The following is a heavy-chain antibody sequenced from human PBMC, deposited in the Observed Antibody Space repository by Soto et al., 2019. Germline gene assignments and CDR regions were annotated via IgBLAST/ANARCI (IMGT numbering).Heavy chain of an antibody. CDR3: ASGSVAGYYYYGMDV. V-gene: IGHV1-69*13. Sequence: SVKVSCKASGGTFSSYAISWVRQAPGQGLERMGGIIPIFGTANYAQKFQGRVTITADESTSTAYMELSSLRSEDTAVYYCASGSVAGYYYYGMDVWGQGTTVTVSS. CDR2: IIPIFGTA. J-gene: IGHJ6*02. D-gene: IGHD1-26*01. CDR1: GGTFSSYA.